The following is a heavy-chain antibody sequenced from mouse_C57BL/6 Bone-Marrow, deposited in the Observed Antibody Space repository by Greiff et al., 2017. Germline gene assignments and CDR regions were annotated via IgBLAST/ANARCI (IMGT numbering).Heavy chain of an antibody. Sequence: EVHLLESVAELVRPGASVKLSCTASGFNIKNTYMHWVKQRPEQGLEWIGRIYPANGNTKYAPKFQGKAAITADTTSNTPYLQLSSLTSADSAICYCARRGETGYWGQGTTLTVSS. CDR3: ARRGETGY. J-gene: IGHJ2*01. CDR1: GFNIKNTY. D-gene: IGHD3-2*01. V-gene: IGHV14-3*01. CDR2: IYPANGNT.